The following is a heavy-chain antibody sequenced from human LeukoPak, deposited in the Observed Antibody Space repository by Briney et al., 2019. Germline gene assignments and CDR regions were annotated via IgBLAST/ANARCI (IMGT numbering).Heavy chain of an antibody. CDR3: ARDPRALYYYYYMDV. Sequence: GGSLRLSCAAFGFTFSSYSMNWVRQAPGKGLEWVSYISSSSSTIYYADSVKGRFTISRDNAKNSLYLQMYSLRAEDTAVYYCARDPRALYYYYYMDVWGKGTTVTVSS. V-gene: IGHV3-48*01. CDR2: ISSSSSTI. CDR1: GFTFSSYS. J-gene: IGHJ6*03.